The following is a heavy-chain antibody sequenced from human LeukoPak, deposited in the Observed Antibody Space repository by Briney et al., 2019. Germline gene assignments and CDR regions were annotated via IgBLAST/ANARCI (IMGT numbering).Heavy chain of an antibody. CDR3: AREYCSGGSCYFADY. D-gene: IGHD2-15*01. CDR2: IIPIFGTA. J-gene: IGHJ4*02. CDR1: GGTFSSYA. V-gene: IGHV1-69*06. Sequence: SVKVSCKASGGTFSSYAISWVRQAPGQGLEWMGGIIPIFGTANYAQKFQGRVTITADKSTSTAYMELSSLRSEDTAVYYCAREYCSGGSCYFADYWGQGTLVTVSS.